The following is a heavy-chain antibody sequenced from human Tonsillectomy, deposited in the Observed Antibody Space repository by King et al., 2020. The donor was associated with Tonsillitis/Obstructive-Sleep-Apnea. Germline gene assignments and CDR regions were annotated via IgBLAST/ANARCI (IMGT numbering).Heavy chain of an antibody. CDR1: GFTFSDYY. CDR3: AGRWFGELFDYGMDV. V-gene: IGHV3-11*06. D-gene: IGHD3-10*01. CDR2: ISSSSTYT. J-gene: IGHJ6*02. Sequence: VQLVESGGRLVRSGGSLRLSCAASGFTFSDYYMNWIRLAPGKGLEWVSYISSSSTYTNYADSVKGRFTISRDNAKKSVYLQMNSLRAEDTAVYYCAGRWFGELFDYGMDVWGQGTTVTVSS.